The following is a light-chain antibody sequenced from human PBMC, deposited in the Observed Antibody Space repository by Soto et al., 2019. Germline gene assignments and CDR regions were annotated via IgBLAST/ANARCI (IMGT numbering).Light chain of an antibody. V-gene: IGKV1-27*01. CDR2: AAS. CDR3: QKYNYAPFT. CDR1: QGIRNY. J-gene: IGKJ3*01. Sequence: DFQMTQSPSSLSASVGDKVTITCRASQGIRNYLSWYQQRPGKAPNLLIYAASTLQSGVPSRFSGSGSETDFTLTISNLQPEDAATYFSQKYNYAPFTFGPGTKVGIK.